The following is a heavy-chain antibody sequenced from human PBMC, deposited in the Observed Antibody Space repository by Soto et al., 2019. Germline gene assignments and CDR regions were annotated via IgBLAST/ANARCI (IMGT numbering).Heavy chain of an antibody. CDR3: ARSIYCSSTSCYTGNWFDP. V-gene: IGHV1-69*02. D-gene: IGHD2-2*02. CDR2: IIPILGIA. J-gene: IGHJ5*02. Sequence: QVQLVQSGAEVKKPGSSVKVSCKASGGTFSSYTISWVRQAPGQGLEWMGRIIPILGIANYAQKFQGRVMITADKSTSTAYMELSSLRSEDTAVYYCARSIYCSSTSCYTGNWFDPWGQGTLVTVSS. CDR1: GGTFSSYT.